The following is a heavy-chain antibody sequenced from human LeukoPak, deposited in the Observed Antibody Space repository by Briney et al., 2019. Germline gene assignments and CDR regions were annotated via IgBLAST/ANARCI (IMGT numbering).Heavy chain of an antibody. CDR2: IYHSGST. J-gene: IGHJ4*02. V-gene: IGHV4-59*12. CDR1: GGSISSYY. D-gene: IGHD4-17*01. CDR3: ARLTPTHDYGDYEVDY. Sequence: SETLSLTCTVSGGSISSYYWSWIRQPPGKGLEWIGYIYHSGSTYYNPSLKSRVTISVDRSKNQFSLKLSSVTAADTAVYYCARLTPTHDYGDYEVDYWGQGTLVTVSS.